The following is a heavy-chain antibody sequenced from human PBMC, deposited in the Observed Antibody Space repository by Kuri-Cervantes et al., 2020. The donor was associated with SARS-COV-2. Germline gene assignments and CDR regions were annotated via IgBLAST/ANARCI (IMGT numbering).Heavy chain of an antibody. D-gene: IGHD5-12*01. CDR1: GFTFSSYS. J-gene: IGHJ5*02. V-gene: IGHV4-34*01. CDR2: INHSGST. CDR3: AREKWLRQAGFDP. Sequence: ESLKISCAASGFTFSSYSMNWVRQAPGKGLEWIGEINHSGSTNYNPSLKSRVTISVDTSKNQFSLKLSSVTAADTAVYYCAREKWLRQAGFDPWGQGTLVTVSS.